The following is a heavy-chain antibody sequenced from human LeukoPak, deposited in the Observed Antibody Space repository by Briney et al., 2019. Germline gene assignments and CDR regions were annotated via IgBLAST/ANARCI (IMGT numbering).Heavy chain of an antibody. V-gene: IGHV4-59*08. D-gene: IGHD6-13*01. CDR1: GGSITSYY. J-gene: IGHJ4*02. CDR3: ARHIPGNPYFDY. Sequence: SETLSLTCTVSGGSITSYYWSWIRQPPGKGLEWIGYIYYSGTTNYNPPLKSRVTISVETSKNQFSLKLRSVTAADTAVYYCARHIPGNPYFDYWGQGALVTVSS. CDR2: IYYSGTT.